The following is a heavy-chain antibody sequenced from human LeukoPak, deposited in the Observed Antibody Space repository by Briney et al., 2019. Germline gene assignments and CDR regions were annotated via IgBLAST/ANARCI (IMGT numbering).Heavy chain of an antibody. CDR1: GFTFSSYE. V-gene: IGHV3-23*01. Sequence: GGSLRLSCAASGFTFSSYEMSWVRQAPGKGLEWVSAISGSGGSTYYADSVKGRFTISRDNSKNTLYLQMNSLRAEDTAVYYCAKGGVDYYYMDVWGKGTTVTVSS. CDR3: AKGGVDYYYMDV. J-gene: IGHJ6*03. CDR2: ISGSGGST. D-gene: IGHD2-15*01.